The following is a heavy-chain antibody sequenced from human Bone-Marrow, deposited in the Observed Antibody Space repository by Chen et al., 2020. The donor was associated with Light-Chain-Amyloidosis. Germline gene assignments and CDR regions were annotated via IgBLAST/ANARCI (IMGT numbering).Heavy chain of an antibody. CDR1: GFTFTSYA. CDR3: VEDAGVGASYLHH. Sequence: EVQLLESWGGLGQPGGSLRLSCAAAGFTFTSYAMNWVRQAPGKGLEWVSVIAGSGSSSYYADYVKGRLTISRDNSKHTVYLDVDSLTAPDTAVYYCVEDAGVGASYLHHWGQGTLVTVSS. CDR2: IAGSGSSS. D-gene: IGHD1-26*01. V-gene: IGHV3-23*01. J-gene: IGHJ1*01.